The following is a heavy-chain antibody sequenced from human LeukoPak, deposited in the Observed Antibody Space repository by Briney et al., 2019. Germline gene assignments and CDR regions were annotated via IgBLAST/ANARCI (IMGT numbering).Heavy chain of an antibody. CDR2: IRYDGSNK. V-gene: IGHV3-30*02. CDR1: GFTFSSYG. CDR3: AKLLAAAGTRQFDY. D-gene: IGHD6-13*01. Sequence: GGSLRLSCAASGFTFSSYGMHWVRQAPGKGLEWVAFIRYDGSNKYYADSVKGRFTISRDNSKNTLYVKMNSLRAEDPAVYYCAKLLAAAGTRQFDYWGQGTLVTVSS. J-gene: IGHJ4*02.